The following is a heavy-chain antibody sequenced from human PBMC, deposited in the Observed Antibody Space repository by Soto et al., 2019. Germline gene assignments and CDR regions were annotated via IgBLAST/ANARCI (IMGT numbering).Heavy chain of an antibody. CDR1: GFTFNSYG. CDR3: ARTRSASSDFHYYSLDV. Sequence: QVQLVESGGGVVQPGRSLRLSSAASGFTFNSYGMHWVRLGPGNGLEWVAFISYDSTKTYYADSVKGRFTISRDNSNSALYVQMNSLTGEDTAVYYRARTRSASSDFHYYSLDVWGQGTTVTVSS. D-gene: IGHD6-6*01. J-gene: IGHJ6*02. V-gene: IGHV3-30*03. CDR2: ISYDSTKT.